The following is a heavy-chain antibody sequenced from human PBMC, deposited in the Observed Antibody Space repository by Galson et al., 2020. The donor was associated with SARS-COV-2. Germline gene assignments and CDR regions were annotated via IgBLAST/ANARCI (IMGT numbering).Heavy chain of an antibody. D-gene: IGHD6-13*01. Sequence: GESLKISCAASGFTFSSYAMSWVRQAPGKGLEWVSAISGSGGSTYYADSVKGRFTISRDNSKNTLYLQMNSLRAEDTAVYYCAKVVHSSSWYQSWFDPWGQGTLVTVSS. CDR1: GFTFSSYA. J-gene: IGHJ5*02. CDR3: AKVVHSSSWYQSWFDP. CDR2: ISGSGGST. V-gene: IGHV3-23*01.